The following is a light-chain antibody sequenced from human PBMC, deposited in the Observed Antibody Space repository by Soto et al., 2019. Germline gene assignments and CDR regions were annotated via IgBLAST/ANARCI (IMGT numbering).Light chain of an antibody. CDR1: QSLNNY. J-gene: IGKJ3*01. CDR3: QQRYNWPRFS. Sequence: EIVLTQSPATLSLSPGARTTLSCRASQSLNNYLAWYQQKPGQAPRLLIYDASERATGIPARFSGSGSGTDCTLTISSLEPEYFAVYYCQQRYNWPRFSFGPGTRLDIQ. V-gene: IGKV3-11*01. CDR2: DAS.